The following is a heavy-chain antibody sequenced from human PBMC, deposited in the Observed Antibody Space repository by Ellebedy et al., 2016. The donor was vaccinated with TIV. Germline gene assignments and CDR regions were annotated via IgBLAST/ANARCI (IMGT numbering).Heavy chain of an antibody. CDR2: ISIDSRII. CDR1: GSTLSSYS. D-gene: IGHD3-10*01. J-gene: IGHJ4*02. CDR3: ARLDAIIDVKSLDY. V-gene: IGHV3-21*04. Sequence: GGSLRLSCAASGSTLSSYSMNWVRQAPGRGPEWLSSISIDSRIIYYTDSVKGRFTISRDNAKNSLYLQMNSLRAEDTAVYYCARLDAIIDVKSLDYWGQGTLVTVSS.